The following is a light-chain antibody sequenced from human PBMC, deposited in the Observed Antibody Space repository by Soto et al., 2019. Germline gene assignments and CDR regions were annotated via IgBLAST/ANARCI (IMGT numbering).Light chain of an antibody. CDR1: QSVSRS. CDR3: QQYNKWPPIT. V-gene: IGKV1-39*01. Sequence: QLTQSPSSLSASVGDRVIITCRASQSVSRSLNWYQQKTGQAPKLLIYAASTLHSGVPSRFSGSGSGTEFTLTISSLQSEDFAVYYCQQYNKWPPITFGQGTRLEIK. CDR2: AAS. J-gene: IGKJ5*01.